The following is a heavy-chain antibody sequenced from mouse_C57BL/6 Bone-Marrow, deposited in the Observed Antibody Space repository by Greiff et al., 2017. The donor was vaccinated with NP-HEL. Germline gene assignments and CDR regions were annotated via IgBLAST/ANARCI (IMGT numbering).Heavy chain of an antibody. Sequence: QVQLQQSGAELVRPGASVKLSCKASGYTFTDYYINWVKQRPGQGLEWIARIYPGSGNTYYNEKFKGKATLTAEKSSSTAYMQLSSLTSEDSAVYFCARRDSSGYVSAMDYWGQGTSVTVSS. D-gene: IGHD3-2*02. J-gene: IGHJ4*01. CDR2: IYPGSGNT. CDR1: GYTFTDYY. V-gene: IGHV1-76*01. CDR3: ARRDSSGYVSAMDY.